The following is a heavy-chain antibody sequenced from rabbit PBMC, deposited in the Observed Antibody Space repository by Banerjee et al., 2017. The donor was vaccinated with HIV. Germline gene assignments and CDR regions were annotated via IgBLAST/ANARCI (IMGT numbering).Heavy chain of an antibody. J-gene: IGHJ4*01. CDR2: IRTGSSAST. CDR1: GFSFSSNYY. D-gene: IGHD1-1*01. CDR3: ARTYGSNSGNYYFNL. V-gene: IGHV1S40*01. Sequence: QSLEESGGDLVKPGASLTLTCTASGFSFSSNYYMCWVRQAPGKGLEWIACIRTGSSASTYYASWAKGRFTISRSTSLNTVDLKITRLTAADTATHFCARTYGSNSGNYYFNLWGPGTLVTVS.